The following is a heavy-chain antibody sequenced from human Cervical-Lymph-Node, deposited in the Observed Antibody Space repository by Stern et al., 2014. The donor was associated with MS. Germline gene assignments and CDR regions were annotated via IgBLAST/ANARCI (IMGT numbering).Heavy chain of an antibody. CDR3: ARGRGWFDP. Sequence: VQLVQSGGGLVQPGGSLRLSCAASGFTFSRSWMSWVRQAPGPGPEWVANIKQDGSEKNYVDSVKGRFTISRDNAKNSLYLQMNSLRVEDTAVYYCARGRGWFDPWGQGTLVTVSS. D-gene: IGHD3-16*01. CDR2: IKQDGSEK. V-gene: IGHV3-7*01. CDR1: GFTFSRSW. J-gene: IGHJ5*02.